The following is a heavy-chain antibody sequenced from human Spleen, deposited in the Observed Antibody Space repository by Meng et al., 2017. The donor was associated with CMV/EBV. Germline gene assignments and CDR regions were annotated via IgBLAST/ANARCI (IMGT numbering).Heavy chain of an antibody. CDR3: AKDLKLNWNDVVGAFDI. CDR2: IKQDGSER. Sequence: GESLKISCAASAFTFNSFWMSWVRQAPGKGLEWVANIKQDGSERYYVDSVKGRFTISRDNAKNSLYLQMNSLRTEDTALYYCAKDLKLNWNDVVGAFDIWGQGTMVTVSS. J-gene: IGHJ3*02. D-gene: IGHD1-20*01. V-gene: IGHV3-7*03. CDR1: AFTFNSFW.